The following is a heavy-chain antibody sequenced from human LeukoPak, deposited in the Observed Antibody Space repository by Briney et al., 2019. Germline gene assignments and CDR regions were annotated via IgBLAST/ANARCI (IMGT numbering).Heavy chain of an antibody. J-gene: IGHJ6*03. CDR1: GGSISSYY. CDR3: ARGGYLSGYMDV. V-gene: IGHV4-59*13. CDR2: IYYSVST. Sequence: SETLSLTCTVSGGSISSYYWSWIRQPPGKGLEWIGYIYYSVSTNYNPSLKSRVTISVDTSKNQFSLKLSSVTAADTAVYYCARGGYLSGYMDVWGKGPRSPSP. D-gene: IGHD6-13*01.